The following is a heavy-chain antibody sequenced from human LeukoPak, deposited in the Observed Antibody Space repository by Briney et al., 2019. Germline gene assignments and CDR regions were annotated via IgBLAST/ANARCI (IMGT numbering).Heavy chain of an antibody. V-gene: IGHV4-39*01. CDR3: ARRPDLLYFDY. CDR2: IYYTGNT. Sequence: SETLSLTCTVSGGSISRSNYYWAWIRQPPGKGLEWIGNIYYTGNTYYNPSLKSRVTISVDTSKNQFSLKLSSVTAADTAVYYCARRPDLLYFDYWGQGTLVTVSS. CDR1: GGSISRSNYY. J-gene: IGHJ4*02.